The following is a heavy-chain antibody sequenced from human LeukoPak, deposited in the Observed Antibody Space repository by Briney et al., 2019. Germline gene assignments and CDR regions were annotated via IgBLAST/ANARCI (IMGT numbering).Heavy chain of an antibody. Sequence: GGSLGLSCAASGFTVSSNYMSWVRQAPGKGLEWVSVIYSGGSTYYADSVKGRFTISRDNSKNTLYLQMNSLRVEDTAVYYCARDLYGDYVSDRYYGMDVWGQGTTVTVSS. CDR3: ARDLYGDYVSDRYYGMDV. D-gene: IGHD4-17*01. CDR2: IYSGGST. J-gene: IGHJ6*02. CDR1: GFTVSSNY. V-gene: IGHV3-53*01.